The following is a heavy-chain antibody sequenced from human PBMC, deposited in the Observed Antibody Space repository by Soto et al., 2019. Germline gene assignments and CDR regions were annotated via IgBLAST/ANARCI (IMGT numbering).Heavy chain of an antibody. CDR1: GFTFSSYA. CDR2: ISGSGGST. J-gene: IGHJ4*02. V-gene: IGHV3-23*01. Sequence: EVQLLESGGGLVQPGGSLRLSCAASGFTFSSYAMSGVRQAPGKGLEWVSAISGSGGSTYYADSVKGRFTISRDNSKNTLYLQMNSLRAEDTAVYYCAKDSLKNVYGDSLDYWGQGTLVTVSS. D-gene: IGHD4-17*01. CDR3: AKDSLKNVYGDSLDY.